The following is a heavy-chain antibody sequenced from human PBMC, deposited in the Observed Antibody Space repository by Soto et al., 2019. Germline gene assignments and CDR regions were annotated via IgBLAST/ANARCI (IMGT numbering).Heavy chain of an antibody. CDR2: IIGIGGIT. V-gene: IGHV3-23*01. CDR3: AKEGLGRTAGNSPTFDY. CDR1: GFTSSSYA. J-gene: IGHJ4*02. D-gene: IGHD1-1*01. Sequence: GGSLRLSCAASGFTSSSYAMSWVRQAPGKGLEWVSTIIGIGGITYYADSVKGRFIISRDNSKNMLYLQINSLRAEDTAVYYCAKEGLGRTAGNSPTFDYWGQGALVTVSS.